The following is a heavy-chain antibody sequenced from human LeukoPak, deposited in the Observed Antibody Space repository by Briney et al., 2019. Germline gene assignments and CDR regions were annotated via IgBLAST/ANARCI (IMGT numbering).Heavy chain of an antibody. CDR1: GDSVSSNSAA. CDR3: ARDLLAVAATRSDYFDY. J-gene: IGHJ4*02. V-gene: IGHV6-1*01. CDR2: TYYRSKWYN. Sequence: SQTLSLTCAISGDSVSSNSAAWNWIRRSPSRGLEWLGRTYYRSKWYNDYAVSVRSRITINPDTSKNQFSLQLNSVTPEDTAVYYCARDLLAVAATRSDYFDYWGQGTLVTVSS. D-gene: IGHD6-19*01.